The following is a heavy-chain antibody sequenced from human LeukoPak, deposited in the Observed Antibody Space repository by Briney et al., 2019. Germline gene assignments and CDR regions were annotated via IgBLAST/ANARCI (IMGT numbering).Heavy chain of an antibody. D-gene: IGHD3-16*02. J-gene: IGHJ4*02. CDR3: ARGRSRSYFDY. CDR1: GGSISNYY. Sequence: SETLSLTCTVSGGSISNYYWSWIRQPPGKGLEWIGYIYYSGSTNYNPSLKSRVTISVDTSKNQFSLKLSSVTAADTAVYYCARGRSRSYFDYWGQGTLVTVSS. V-gene: IGHV4-59*01. CDR2: IYYSGST.